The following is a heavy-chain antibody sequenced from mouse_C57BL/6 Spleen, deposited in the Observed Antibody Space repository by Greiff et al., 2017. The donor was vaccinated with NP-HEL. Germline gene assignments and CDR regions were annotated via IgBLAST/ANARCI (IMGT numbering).Heavy chain of an antibody. V-gene: IGHV1-64*01. Sequence: QVHVKQPGAELVKPGASVKLSCKASGYTFTSYWMHWVKQRPGQGLEWIGMIHPNSGSTNYNEKFKSKATLTVDKSSSTAYMQLSSLTSEDSSVYYCARENYDYPWFAYWGQGTLVTVSA. CDR3: ARENYDYPWFAY. J-gene: IGHJ3*01. CDR2: IHPNSGST. D-gene: IGHD2-4*01. CDR1: GYTFTSYW.